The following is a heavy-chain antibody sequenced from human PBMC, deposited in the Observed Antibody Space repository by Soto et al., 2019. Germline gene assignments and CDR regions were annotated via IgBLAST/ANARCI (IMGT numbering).Heavy chain of an antibody. V-gene: IGHV3-23*01. Sequence: EVQLLESGGGLVQPGGSLRLSCAASGFTFGNYGMNWVRQAPGKGLEWVSVISGSGGSTYYADSVKGRFTIARDNSKNTLFLQMNSLSAEDTAIYYGGKDSPIGVQWGGPTYWGRGTLVTVSS. J-gene: IGHJ4*02. CDR2: ISGSGGST. CDR3: GKDSPIGVQWGGPTY. CDR1: GFTFGNYG. D-gene: IGHD1-1*01.